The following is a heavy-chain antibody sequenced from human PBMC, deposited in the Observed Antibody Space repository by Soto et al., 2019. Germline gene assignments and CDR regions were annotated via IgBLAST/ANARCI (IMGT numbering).Heavy chain of an antibody. CDR3: ARELVFGVVTLAYYYYYGMDV. CDR2: INPSGGST. V-gene: IGHV1-46*01. CDR1: GYSFTSYY. J-gene: IGHJ6*02. D-gene: IGHD3-3*01. Sequence: GXSVKVSCHASGYSFTSYYRHWVRQAPGQGLEWMGIINPSGGSTSYAQKFQCRVTMTRDTSTSTVYMELSSLRSEDTAVYYCARELVFGVVTLAYYYYYGMDVWGQGTTVTVSS.